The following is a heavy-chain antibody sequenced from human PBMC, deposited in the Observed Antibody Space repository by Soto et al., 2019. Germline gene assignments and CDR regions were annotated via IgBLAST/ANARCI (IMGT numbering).Heavy chain of an antibody. D-gene: IGHD3-22*01. J-gene: IGHJ4*02. Sequence: SETLSLTCTVSGGSISSSTYYWGWIRQPPGKGLEWIGSIYYSGSTYYSPSLKSRVTMSVDTSKNQFSLKLSSVTAADTAVYYCARVIPYNYDSTPTNGRLDYWGQGTLVTVSS. CDR1: GGSISSSTYY. V-gene: IGHV4-39*01. CDR3: ARVIPYNYDSTPTNGRLDY. CDR2: IYYSGST.